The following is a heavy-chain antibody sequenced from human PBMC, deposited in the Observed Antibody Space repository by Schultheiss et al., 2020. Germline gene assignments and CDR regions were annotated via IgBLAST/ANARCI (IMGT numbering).Heavy chain of an antibody. CDR1: GGSISSGDYY. V-gene: IGHV4-30-4*08. CDR2: IYYSGST. D-gene: IGHD1-1*01. CDR3: ARGPARYPFDY. Sequence: SETLSLTCTVSGGSISSGDYYWSWIRQPPGKGLEWIGYIYYSGSTYYNPSLKSRVTISVDTSKNQFSLKLSSVTAADTAVYYCARGPARYPFDYWGQGTLVTVSS. J-gene: IGHJ4*02.